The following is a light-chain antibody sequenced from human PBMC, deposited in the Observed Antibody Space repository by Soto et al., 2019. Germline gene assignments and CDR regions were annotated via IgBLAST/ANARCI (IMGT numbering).Light chain of an antibody. CDR1: SGHSTYI. V-gene: IGLV4-60*02. Sequence: QLVLTQSSSASASLGSSVKLTCTLSSGHSTYIIAWHQQQPGKAPRYLMKLEGSGNYNKGSGVSDRFSGSSSGADRYLTISNLQFEDEADYYCETWDINTRAVFGGGTQLTVL. CDR3: ETWDINTRAV. CDR2: LEGSGNY. J-gene: IGLJ7*01.